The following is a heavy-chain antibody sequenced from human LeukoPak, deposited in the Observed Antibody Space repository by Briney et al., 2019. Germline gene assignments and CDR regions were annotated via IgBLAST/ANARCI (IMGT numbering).Heavy chain of an antibody. CDR1: GFTFSSYA. CDR2: ISYDGSNK. J-gene: IGHJ4*02. V-gene: IGHV3-30*04. D-gene: IGHD5-24*01. Sequence: GGSLRLSCAASGFTFSSYAMHWVRQAPGKGLEWVAVISYDGSNKYYADSGKGRFTISRENSKNTLYVKMKRQREEDTAVYYCARSREMATTKYYFDYWGQGTLVTVSS. CDR3: ARSREMATTKYYFDY.